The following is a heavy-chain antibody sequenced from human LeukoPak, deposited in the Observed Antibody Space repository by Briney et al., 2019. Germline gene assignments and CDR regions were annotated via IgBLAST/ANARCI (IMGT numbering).Heavy chain of an antibody. Sequence: SVKVSCKASGGTFSSYAISWVRQAPGQGLEWMGGIIPIFGTANYAQKFQGRVTITADKSTSTAYMELSSLRSEDTAVYYCASDRYYYDSSGYHTVWGQGTLVTVSS. CDR2: IIPIFGTA. V-gene: IGHV1-69*06. D-gene: IGHD3-22*01. CDR1: GGTFSSYA. J-gene: IGHJ4*02. CDR3: ASDRYYYDSSGYHTV.